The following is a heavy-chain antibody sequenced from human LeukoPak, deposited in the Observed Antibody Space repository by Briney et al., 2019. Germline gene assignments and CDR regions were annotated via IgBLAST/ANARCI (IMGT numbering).Heavy chain of an antibody. CDR3: ARVPISTTARGYFDY. CDR1: AGSVSSGSYY. Sequence: PSETLSLTCTVSAGSVSSGSYYWSRIRQPPGKGLEWIGYIYYSGSTTYNPSLKSRVAMSVDTSKNKFSLKLNSLTAADTAVYYCARVPISTTARGYFDYWGQGTLVTVSS. V-gene: IGHV4-61*01. J-gene: IGHJ4*02. D-gene: IGHD4-17*01. CDR2: IYYSGST.